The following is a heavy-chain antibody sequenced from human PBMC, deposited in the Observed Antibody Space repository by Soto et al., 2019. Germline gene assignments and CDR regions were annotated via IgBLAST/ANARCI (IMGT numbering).Heavy chain of an antibody. V-gene: IGHV2-5*02. CDR1: GFSLSTSGVG. CDR2: IYWDDDK. Sequence: QITLKESGPPLVKPTQTLTLTCTFSGFSLSTSGVGVGWIRQPPGKALEWLALIYWDDDKRYSPSLKSRLTITKDTSKNQVVLTMTNMDPVDTATYYCAHSLEWFGELLYPNWFDPWGQGTLVTVSS. CDR3: AHSLEWFGELLYPNWFDP. J-gene: IGHJ5*02. D-gene: IGHD3-10*01.